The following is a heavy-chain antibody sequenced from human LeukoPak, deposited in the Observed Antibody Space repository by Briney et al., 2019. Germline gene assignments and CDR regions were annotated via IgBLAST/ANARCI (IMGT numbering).Heavy chain of an antibody. J-gene: IGHJ4*02. CDR1: GFTFSSYE. D-gene: IGHD5-18*01. V-gene: IGHV3-48*03. CDR3: ARGSGYSYGTNDY. CDR2: ISSSGSTI. Sequence: GGSLRLSCAASGFTFSSYEMNWVRQAPGKGLEWVSYISSSGSTIYYADSVKGRFTISRDNAKNSLYLQMNSPRAEDTAVYYCARGSGYSYGTNDYWGQGTLVTVSS.